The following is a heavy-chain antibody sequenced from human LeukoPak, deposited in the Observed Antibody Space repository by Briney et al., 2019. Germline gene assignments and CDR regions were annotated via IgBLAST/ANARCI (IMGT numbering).Heavy chain of an antibody. J-gene: IGHJ4*02. CDR3: AKGTMDGGQYYYDSN. V-gene: IGHV3-30*02. Sequence: GGSLRLSCVVSGMTFDRHGMHWVPQPPGKGLEWLAFIKYDGSRTDYEDSVQGRFTVSRDNSKNTLFLQMNSLRAEDTAVYYCAKGTMDGGQYYYDSNGGQGILVTVSS. D-gene: IGHD3-22*01. CDR2: IKYDGSRT. CDR1: GMTFDRHG.